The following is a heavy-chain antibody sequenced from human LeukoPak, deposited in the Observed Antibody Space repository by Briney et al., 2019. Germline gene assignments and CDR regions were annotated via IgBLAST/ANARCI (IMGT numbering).Heavy chain of an antibody. Sequence: ASVKVSCKASGYTFTGYYMHWVRQAPGQGLECVGWINPTSGRTNHAQKFHDRVTLARDTSNNSSYMELTRLTSDDTAVYFCAREFRTTTWSYDAFDLWGQGTMVTVSS. CDR2: INPTSGRT. D-gene: IGHD1/OR15-1a*01. V-gene: IGHV1-2*02. CDR3: AREFRTTTWSYDAFDL. CDR1: GYTFTGYY. J-gene: IGHJ3*01.